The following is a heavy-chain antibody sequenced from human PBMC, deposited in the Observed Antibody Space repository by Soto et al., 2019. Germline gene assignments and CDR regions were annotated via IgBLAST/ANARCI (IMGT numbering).Heavy chain of an antibody. CDR1: GGTFSSYA. CDR3: AGHHPTHSYYGMDV. Sequence: QVQLVQSGAEVKKPGSSVKVSCKASGGTFSSYAISWVRQAPGQGLEWMGGIIPIFGTANYAQKFQGRVTMTANESTSTPYMELSSLRSEDTAVYYCAGHHPTHSYYGMDVWGQGTTVTVSS. V-gene: IGHV1-69*12. CDR2: IIPIFGTA. J-gene: IGHJ6*02.